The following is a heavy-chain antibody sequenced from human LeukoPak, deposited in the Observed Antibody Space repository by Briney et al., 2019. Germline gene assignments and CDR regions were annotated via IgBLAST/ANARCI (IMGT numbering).Heavy chain of an antibody. Sequence: GGSLRLSCAASGFTFSSYSMNWVRQTPGKGLEWVSSISSSSTYIYYADPVKGRFTISRDNAKNSLYLQMNSLRAEDTAVYYCAKDWGWLQLLQYYFDYWGQGTLVTVSS. CDR1: GFTFSSYS. CDR2: ISSSSTYI. CDR3: AKDWGWLQLLQYYFDY. J-gene: IGHJ4*02. D-gene: IGHD5-24*01. V-gene: IGHV3-21*04.